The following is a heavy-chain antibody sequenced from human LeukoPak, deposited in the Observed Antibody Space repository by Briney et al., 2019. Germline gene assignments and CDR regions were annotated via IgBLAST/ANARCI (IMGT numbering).Heavy chain of an antibody. Sequence: GGSLRLSCAASGFNVSSNYMSWVRQAPGKGLEWVSVLYGAGSTYYADSVKGRFTISRHDSHNTLFLQMNSLRAGDTAVYYCARGGTPGFSTGRIDFWGQGTLVTVSS. CDR3: ARGGTPGFSTGRIDF. J-gene: IGHJ4*02. CDR1: GFNVSSNY. D-gene: IGHD6-19*01. V-gene: IGHV3-53*04. CDR2: LYGAGST.